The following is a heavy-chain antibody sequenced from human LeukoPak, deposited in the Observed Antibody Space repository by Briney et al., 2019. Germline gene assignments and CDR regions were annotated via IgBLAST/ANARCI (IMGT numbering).Heavy chain of an antibody. Sequence: GESLQISCKGSGYSFTIYWIAWVRQMPGKGLEWMGIIDPGDSETRYSPSFEGQVTISADKSISTAYLQWSSLKASDTAMYYCARLGSMVRGVIITYYGMDVWGQGTTVTVSS. CDR3: ARLGSMVRGVIITYYGMDV. V-gene: IGHV5-51*01. CDR1: GYSFTIYW. CDR2: IDPGDSET. D-gene: IGHD3-10*01. J-gene: IGHJ6*02.